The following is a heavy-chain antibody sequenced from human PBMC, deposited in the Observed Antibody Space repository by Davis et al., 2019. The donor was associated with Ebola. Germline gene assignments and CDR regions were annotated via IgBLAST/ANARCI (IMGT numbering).Heavy chain of an antibody. D-gene: IGHD3-22*01. CDR1: GGTFTSYA. CDR2: IIPLFGTA. J-gene: IGHJ5*02. CDR3: ARGGGGDSSGFQSWFDP. V-gene: IGHV1-69*13. Sequence: SVKVSCKASGGTFTSYAISWVRQAPGQGLEWMGGIIPLFGTANYAQKFQDRVTITADESTSTSYMGLNSLRSDDTAVYYCARGGGGDSSGFQSWFDPWDQGTLATVSS.